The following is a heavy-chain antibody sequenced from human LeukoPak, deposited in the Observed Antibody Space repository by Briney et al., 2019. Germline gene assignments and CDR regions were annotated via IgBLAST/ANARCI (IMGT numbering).Heavy chain of an antibody. CDR1: GGTFSSYA. CDR3: ARVLMVHDSSGYYSAWFDY. CDR2: IIPILGIA. Sequence: ASVKVSCKASGGTFSSYAISWVRPAPGQGLEWMGRIIPILGIANYAQKFQGRVTITADKSTSTAYMELSSLRSEDTAVYYCARVLMVHDSSGYYSAWFDYWGQGTLVTVSS. J-gene: IGHJ4*02. D-gene: IGHD3-22*01. V-gene: IGHV1-69*04.